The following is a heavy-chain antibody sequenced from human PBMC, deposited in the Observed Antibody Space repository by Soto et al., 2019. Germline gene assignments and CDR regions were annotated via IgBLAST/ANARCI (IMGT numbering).Heavy chain of an antibody. CDR3: ARDKYSYGRQNWFDP. D-gene: IGHD5-18*01. V-gene: IGHV1-69*06. CDR1: GGTFSSYA. Sequence: QVQLVQSGAEVKKPGSSVKVSCKASGGTFSSYAISWVRQAPGQGLEWMGGIIPIFGTANYAQKFQGRVTITADKSTITAYMELSSLRSEDTAVYYCARDKYSYGRQNWFDPWGQGTLVTVSS. J-gene: IGHJ5*02. CDR2: IIPIFGTA.